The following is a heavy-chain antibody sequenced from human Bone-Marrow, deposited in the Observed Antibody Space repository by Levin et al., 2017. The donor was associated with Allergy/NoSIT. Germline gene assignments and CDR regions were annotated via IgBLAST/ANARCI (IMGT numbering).Heavy chain of an antibody. CDR3: ARVGIVGTTNVFDF. CDR2: IYPGDSKT. Sequence: GGSLRLSCKASGYTFNSYWIGWVRQMPGKGLEWMGIIYPGDSKTTYGPSFQGQVTMSVDKSISTAYLQWGSLKAADTAMYYCARVGIVGTTNVFDFWGQGTLITVSS. V-gene: IGHV5-51*01. D-gene: IGHD1-26*01. J-gene: IGHJ4*02. CDR1: GYTFNSYW.